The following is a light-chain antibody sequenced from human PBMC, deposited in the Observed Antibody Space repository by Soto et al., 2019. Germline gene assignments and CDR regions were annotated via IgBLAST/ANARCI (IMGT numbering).Light chain of an antibody. Sequence: QSVLTQPRSVSGSPGQSVTISCIGTSSDVGGYNYVSWYQQHPGKAPKLMIYDVSKRPSGVPDRFSGSKSGNTASLTISGLHAEDEADYYCCSYAGSSYVFGTGTKLTVL. V-gene: IGLV2-11*01. J-gene: IGLJ1*01. CDR2: DVS. CDR3: CSYAGSSYV. CDR1: SSDVGGYNY.